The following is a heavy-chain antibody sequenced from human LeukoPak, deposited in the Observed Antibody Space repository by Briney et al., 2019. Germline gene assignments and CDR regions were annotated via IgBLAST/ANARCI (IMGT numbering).Heavy chain of an antibody. Sequence: ASVKVSCKASGYTFTGYYMHWVRQAPGQGLEWMGWINPNSGGTNYAQKFQGRVTMTRDTSINTAYMELSRLRSDDTAVYYCARGPYYYDSSGQNEYFQHWGQGTLVTVSS. CDR1: GYTFTGYY. D-gene: IGHD3-22*01. CDR3: ARGPYYYDSSGQNEYFQH. CDR2: INPNSGGT. V-gene: IGHV1-2*02. J-gene: IGHJ1*01.